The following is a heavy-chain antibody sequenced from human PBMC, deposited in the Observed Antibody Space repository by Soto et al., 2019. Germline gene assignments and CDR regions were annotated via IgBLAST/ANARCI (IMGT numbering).Heavy chain of an antibody. Sequence: SETLSLTCTVSGGSISSYYWSWIRQPPGKGLEWIGYIYYSGSTNYNPSLKSRVTISVDTSKNQFSLKLSSVTAADTAVCYCARYEAYCGGDCSYYFDYWGQGTLVTVSS. CDR2: IYYSGST. D-gene: IGHD2-21*02. J-gene: IGHJ4*02. CDR3: ARYEAYCGGDCSYYFDY. CDR1: GGSISSYY. V-gene: IGHV4-59*01.